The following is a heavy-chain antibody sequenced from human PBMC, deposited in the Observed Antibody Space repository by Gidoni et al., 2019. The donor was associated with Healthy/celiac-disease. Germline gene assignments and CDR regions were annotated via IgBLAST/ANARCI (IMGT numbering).Heavy chain of an antibody. Sequence: QVQLVESGGGLVKPGGSLRLSCAASGFTFSDYYMSWIRQAPGKGLAWVSYSSSMGSTIYYADSVKGRFTISRDNAKNSLYLQMNSLRAEDTAVYYCARGPYCSGGSCYSYYYYGMDVWGQGTTVTVSS. CDR2: SSSMGSTI. CDR1: GFTFSDYY. CDR3: ARGPYCSGGSCYSYYYYGMDV. D-gene: IGHD2-15*01. V-gene: IGHV3-11*01. J-gene: IGHJ6*02.